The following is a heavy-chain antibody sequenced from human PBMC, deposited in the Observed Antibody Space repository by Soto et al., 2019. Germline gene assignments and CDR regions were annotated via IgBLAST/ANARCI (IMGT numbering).Heavy chain of an antibody. CDR3: ARDYYDSSGYQVDYYDYGMDV. CDR1: GGTFSSYA. Sequence: QVQLVQSGAEVKKPGSSVKVSCKASGGTFSSYAISWVRQAPGQGLEWMGGIIPIFGTANYAQKFQGRVTITADKSTSTAYMELSSLRSEDTAVYYCARDYYDSSGYQVDYYDYGMDVWGQATTVTVSS. CDR2: IIPIFGTA. D-gene: IGHD3-22*01. J-gene: IGHJ6*02. V-gene: IGHV1-69*06.